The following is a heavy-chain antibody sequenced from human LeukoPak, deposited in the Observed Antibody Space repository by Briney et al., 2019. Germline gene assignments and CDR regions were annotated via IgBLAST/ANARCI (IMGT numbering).Heavy chain of an antibody. Sequence: ASVKVSCKASGYTFTSYYMHWVRQAPGQGLEWMGIINPSGGSTSYAQKFQGRVTMTRDTSTSTVYMELSSLRSEDTAVYYCARTSDVDIVATPFDYWGQGTLVTVSS. CDR3: ARTSDVDIVATPFDY. CDR1: GYTFTSYY. D-gene: IGHD5-12*01. J-gene: IGHJ4*02. V-gene: IGHV1-46*01. CDR2: INPSGGST.